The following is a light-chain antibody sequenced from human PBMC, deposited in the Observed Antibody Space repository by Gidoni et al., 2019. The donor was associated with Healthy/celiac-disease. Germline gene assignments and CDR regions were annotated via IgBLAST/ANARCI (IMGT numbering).Light chain of an antibody. J-gene: IGKJ5*01. V-gene: IGKV2-28*01. Sequence: DIVMTQSPLSLPVTPGERASISCRSSQRLLHSNGYNYLAWYLQKPGQSPQLLIYLGSTRASGVPDRFSGSGSGTDFTLKISRVQAEDVAVYYCMQALQTPPTFGQGTRLEIK. CDR2: LGS. CDR3: MQALQTPPT. CDR1: QRLLHSNGYNY.